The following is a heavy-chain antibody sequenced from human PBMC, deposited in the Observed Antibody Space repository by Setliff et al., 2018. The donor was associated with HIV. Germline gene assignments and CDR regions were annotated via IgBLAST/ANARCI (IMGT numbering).Heavy chain of an antibody. CDR3: ATRPRIAARPFDY. CDR1: GVSVGSGDYY. J-gene: IGHJ4*02. D-gene: IGHD6-6*01. Sequence: KPSETLSLTCSVSGVSVGSGDYYWHWIRQHPEKALEWIGYIFHSGDTYYNPSLKSRTSMSVDTSKNQFSLELTSLTAADTAVYYCATRPRIAARPFDYWGQGMLVTVSS. CDR2: IFHSGDT. V-gene: IGHV4-31*02.